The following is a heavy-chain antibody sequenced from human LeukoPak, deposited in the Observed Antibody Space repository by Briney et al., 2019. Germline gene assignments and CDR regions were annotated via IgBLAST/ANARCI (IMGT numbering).Heavy chain of an antibody. Sequence: SETLSLTCAVYGGSFSGYYWSWIRQPPGKGLEWIGEINHSGSTNYNPSLKSRVTISVDTSKNQFSLKLSSVTAADTAVYYCAREGDDFWSGYYPISWFDPWGQGTLVTVSS. J-gene: IGHJ5*02. CDR3: AREGDDFWSGYYPISWFDP. CDR2: INHSGST. CDR1: GGSFSGYY. V-gene: IGHV4-34*01. D-gene: IGHD3-3*01.